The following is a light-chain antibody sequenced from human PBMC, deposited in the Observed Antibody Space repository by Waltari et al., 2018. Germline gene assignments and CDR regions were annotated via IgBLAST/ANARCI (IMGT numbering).Light chain of an antibody. J-gene: IGKJ1*01. CDR1: QSVTTTY. V-gene: IGKV3-20*01. Sequence: EIVLTKSPGTLSLSPGERATLSCRASQSVTTTYSAWYQQKPGQAPRLIMHSASTRATGIPDRFSGSGSGTDFTLTISKLEPEDFAVYYCQYYGDSPPWTFGQGTKVEVK. CDR2: SAS. CDR3: QYYGDSPPWT.